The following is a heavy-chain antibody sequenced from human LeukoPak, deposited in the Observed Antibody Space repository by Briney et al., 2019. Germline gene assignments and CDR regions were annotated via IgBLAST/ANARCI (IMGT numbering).Heavy chain of an antibody. D-gene: IGHD6-13*01. Sequence: GGSLRLSCAASGFTFSSYSMNWVRPAPGKGLEWVSSISSSSSYIYYADSVKGRFTISRDNAKNSLYLQMNSLRAEDTAVYYCARDRDSSSWYVGGAFDIWGQGTMVTVSS. J-gene: IGHJ3*02. CDR1: GFTFSSYS. V-gene: IGHV3-21*01. CDR2: ISSSSSYI. CDR3: ARDRDSSSWYVGGAFDI.